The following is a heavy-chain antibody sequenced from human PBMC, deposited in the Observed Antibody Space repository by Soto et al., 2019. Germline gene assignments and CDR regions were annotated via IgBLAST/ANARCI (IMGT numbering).Heavy chain of an antibody. CDR2: IYYSGST. CDR1: DGSISSSSYY. J-gene: IGHJ6*03. CDR3: ARIVVPAAMRHYYYYMDV. V-gene: IGHV4-39*01. Sequence: SETLSLTCTVSDGSISSSSYYWGFIHQPPLKVLEWIGSIYYSGSTYYNPSLKSRVTISVDTSKNQFSLKLSSVTAADTAVYYCARIVVPAAMRHYYYYMDVWGKGTTVTVSS. D-gene: IGHD2-2*01.